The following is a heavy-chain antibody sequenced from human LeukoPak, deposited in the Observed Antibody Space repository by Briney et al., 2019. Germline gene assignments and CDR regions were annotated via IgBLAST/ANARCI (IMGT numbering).Heavy chain of an antibody. V-gene: IGHV1-2*02. CDR1: GYTFTGYY. CDR3: VRDRTKYCSSTSRPLDY. J-gene: IGHJ4*02. Sequence: EASVKVSCKASGYTFTGYYMHWVRQAPGQGLEWMGWINPHSGGTNYAQTFQGRVTMTRDTSISTAYMELSRLRSDDTAVYYCVRDRTKYCSSTSRPLDYWGQGTLVTVSS. D-gene: IGHD2-2*01. CDR2: INPHSGGT.